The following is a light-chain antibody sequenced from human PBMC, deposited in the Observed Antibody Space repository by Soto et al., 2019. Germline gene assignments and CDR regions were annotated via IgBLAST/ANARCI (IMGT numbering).Light chain of an antibody. Sequence: EIVMTQSPDTLSVSPGERGTLSCRASQSVSSNLAWFQQRRGQAPRLLIYAASTRATGIPARFSGTGSETEFTLTISSLQSEDFAIYYCQQYDNWLRTFGQGTKVEIK. CDR3: QQYDNWLRT. V-gene: IGKV3-15*01. CDR1: QSVSSN. CDR2: AAS. J-gene: IGKJ1*01.